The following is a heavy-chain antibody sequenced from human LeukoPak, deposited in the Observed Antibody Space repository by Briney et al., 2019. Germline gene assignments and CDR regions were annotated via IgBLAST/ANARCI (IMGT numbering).Heavy chain of an antibody. Sequence: SETLSLTCTVSGGSISSYYWSWIRQPPGKGLEWIGYIYYSGSTNYNPSLKSRVTISVDTSKHQFSLKLSSVTAADTAVYYCARVLVRGVITYFDYWGQGTLVTVSS. V-gene: IGHV4-59*01. CDR1: GGSISSYY. CDR3: ARVLVRGVITYFDY. D-gene: IGHD3-10*01. CDR2: IYYSGST. J-gene: IGHJ4*02.